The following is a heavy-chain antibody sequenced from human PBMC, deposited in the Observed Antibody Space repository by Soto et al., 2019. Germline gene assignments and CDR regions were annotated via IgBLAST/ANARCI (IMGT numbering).Heavy chain of an antibody. Sequence: PSETLSLTCTVSGGSISSGGYYWDWIRQPPGKGLEWIGGINYSGSTYSNPSLKSRVTISVDTSKNQFSLKLSSVTAADTAVYYCARVGAPGSWFHFDSWGQGTLVTVSS. D-gene: IGHD6-13*01. CDR3: ARVGAPGSWFHFDS. CDR2: INYSGST. J-gene: IGHJ4*02. V-gene: IGHV4-39*01. CDR1: GGSISSGGYY.